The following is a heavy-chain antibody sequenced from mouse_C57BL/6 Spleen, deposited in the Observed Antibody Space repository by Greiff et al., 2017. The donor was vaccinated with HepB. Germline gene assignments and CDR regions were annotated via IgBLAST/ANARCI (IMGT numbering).Heavy chain of an antibody. J-gene: IGHJ2*01. D-gene: IGHD1-1*01. CDR3: ARYYGSSYAFFDY. CDR1: GYTFTSYW. Sequence: QVQLQQPGAELVKPGASVKLSCKASGYTFTSYWMQWVKQRPGQGLEWIGEIDPSDSYTNYNQKFKGKATLTVDTSSSTAYMQLSSLTSEDSAVYYCARYYGSSYAFFDYWGQGTTLTVSS. V-gene: IGHV1-50*01. CDR2: IDPSDSYT.